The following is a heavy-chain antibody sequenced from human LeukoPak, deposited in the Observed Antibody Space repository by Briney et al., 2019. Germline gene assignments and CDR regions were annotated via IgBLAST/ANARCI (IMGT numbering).Heavy chain of an antibody. CDR1: GFTFSSYW. D-gene: IGHD2-21*01. J-gene: IGHJ4*02. V-gene: IGHV3-7*01. CDR3: ARERLLQAADY. CDR2: IKQDGSEK. Sequence: PGGPLRLSCAASGFTFSSYWMSWVRQAPGKGLEWVANIKQDGSEKYYVDSVKGRFTISRDNAKNSLYLQMNSLRAEDTAVYYCARERLLQAADYWGQGTLVTVSS.